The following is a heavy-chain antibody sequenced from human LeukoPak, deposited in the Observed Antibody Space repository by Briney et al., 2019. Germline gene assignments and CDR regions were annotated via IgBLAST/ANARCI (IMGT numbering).Heavy chain of an antibody. CDR3: AKDSYGGNFIDY. CDR2: ISGSGGST. CDR1: GFTFSSYA. V-gene: IGHV3-23*01. Sequence: PGGPLRLSCAASGFTFSSYAMSWVRQAPGKGLEWVSAISGSGGSTYYADSVKGRFTISRDNSKNTLYLQMNSLRAEDTAVYYCAKDSYGGNFIDYWGQGTLVTVSS. J-gene: IGHJ4*02. D-gene: IGHD2-21*02.